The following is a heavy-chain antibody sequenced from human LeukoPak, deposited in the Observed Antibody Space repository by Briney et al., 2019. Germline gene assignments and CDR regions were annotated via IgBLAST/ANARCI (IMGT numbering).Heavy chain of an antibody. J-gene: IGHJ3*02. CDR1: GGSVSNYY. V-gene: IGHV4-59*08. CDR3: ARDMIGHGGAFDI. Sequence: PSETLSLTCSVSGGSVSNYYWSWIRQPPGKGLEWIGYIYYSGSTNYNPSLKSRVTISVDTSKNQFSLKLSSVTAADTAVYYCARDMIGHGGAFDIWGQGTMVTVSS. CDR2: IYYSGST. D-gene: IGHD3-22*01.